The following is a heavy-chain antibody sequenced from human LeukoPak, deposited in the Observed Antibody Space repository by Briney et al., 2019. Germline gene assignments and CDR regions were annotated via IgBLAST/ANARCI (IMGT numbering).Heavy chain of an antibody. CDR3: ARGDDCSSTSCYLHMDV. CDR2: MNHNSGNT. Sequence: GASVKDSCKASGYTFTSYDINWVRQATGQGLEWMGWMNHNSGNTGYAQKFQGRVTMTRNPSISTAYMELSSLTSDDTAVYYCARGDDCSSTSCYLHMDVWGKGTTVTVSS. V-gene: IGHV1-8*01. CDR1: GYTFTSYD. J-gene: IGHJ6*03. D-gene: IGHD2-2*01.